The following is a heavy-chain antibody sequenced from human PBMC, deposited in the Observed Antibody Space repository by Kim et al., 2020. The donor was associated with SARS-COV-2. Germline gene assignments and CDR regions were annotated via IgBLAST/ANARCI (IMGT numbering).Heavy chain of an antibody. J-gene: IGHJ6*02. D-gene: IGHD3-22*01. CDR3: ARVGGYYYDSSASLIGV. V-gene: IGHV4-31*03. CDR1: GGSISSGGYY. Sequence: SETLSLTCTVSGGSISSGGYYWSWIRQHPGKGLEWIGYIYYSGSTYYNPSLKSRVTISVDTSKNQFSLRLSSVTAADTAVYYCARVGGYYYDSSASLIGVWGQGTTVTVSS. CDR2: IYYSGST.